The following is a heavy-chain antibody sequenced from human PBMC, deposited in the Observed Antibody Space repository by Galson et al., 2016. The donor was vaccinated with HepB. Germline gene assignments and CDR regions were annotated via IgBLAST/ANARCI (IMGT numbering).Heavy chain of an antibody. J-gene: IGHJ4*02. CDR3: ARASTWIPSLDY. Sequence: SLRLSCAASEFTFSDYYMIWIRQAPGKGLEWVSFVSSNSTYTNYADSVKGRFTISRDDAKNSLYLQMNSLRVEDTAVYYCARASTWIPSLDYWGQGSLVTVSS. CDR1: EFTFSDYY. CDR2: VSSNSTYT. D-gene: IGHD5-12*01. V-gene: IGHV3-11*06.